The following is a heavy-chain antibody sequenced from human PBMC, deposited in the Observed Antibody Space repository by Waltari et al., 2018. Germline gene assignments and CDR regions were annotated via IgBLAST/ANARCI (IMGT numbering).Heavy chain of an antibody. J-gene: IGHJ6*02. D-gene: IGHD4-17*01. CDR1: GGTFSSYA. CDR3: AYGDTDDYYYYYGMDV. Sequence: QVQLVQSGAEVKKPGSSVKVSCKASGGTFSSYAISWVRQAPGRGLEWIGRIIPIFGTANYAQKFQGRVTITADKSTSTAYMELSSLRSEDTAVYYCAYGDTDDYYYYYGMDVWGQGTTVTVSS. CDR2: IIPIFGTA. V-gene: IGHV1-69*08.